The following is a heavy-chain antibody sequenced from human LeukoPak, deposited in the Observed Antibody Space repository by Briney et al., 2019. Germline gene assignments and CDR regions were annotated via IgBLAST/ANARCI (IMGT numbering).Heavy chain of an antibody. D-gene: IGHD1-26*01. V-gene: IGHV6-1*01. J-gene: IGHJ4*02. CDR1: GDSVSSNTVT. CDR2: TYHRSKWYS. CDR3: GRQNSGKGGIDY. Sequence: SQTLSLTCAITGDSVSSNTVTWIWIRQSPSRGLEWLGRTYHRSKWYSEYAVSVQSRTTINPDTSKNQFSLQLNSVTPEDTAVYYCGRQNSGKGGIDYWGQGTLVTVSS.